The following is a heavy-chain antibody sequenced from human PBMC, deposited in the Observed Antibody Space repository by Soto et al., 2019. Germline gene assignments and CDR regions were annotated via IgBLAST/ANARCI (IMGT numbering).Heavy chain of an antibody. D-gene: IGHD7-27*01. CDR1: GFSFSISP. J-gene: IGHJ4*02. CDR3: ARDPKTSGGQHWAFNYFDS. Sequence: SLRLSCAASGFSFSISPMHWVRQAPGKGPEWVALISYDGTNKFYADSVTGRFTISRDNSKSTLYLQVDSLRPEDAAVYYCARDPKTSGGQHWAFNYFDSWGQGTLVTVSS. V-gene: IGHV3-30-3*01. CDR2: ISYDGTNK.